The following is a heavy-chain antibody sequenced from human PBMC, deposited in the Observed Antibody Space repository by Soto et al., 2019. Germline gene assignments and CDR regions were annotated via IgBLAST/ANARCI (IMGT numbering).Heavy chain of an antibody. CDR1: GFTFSDYY. CDR3: ASGTNGAFFVY. D-gene: IGHD2-8*01. CDR2: ISSRSSTI. V-gene: IGHV3-11*01. Sequence: QVQLVESGGGLVKPGGSLRLSCAASGFTFSDYYMSWIRQAPGKGLEWVSYISSRSSTIFYADFVKGRFTISRDNVKNALYLQMNSLRAEDTALYYCASGTNGAFFVYWGQGILVTVSS. J-gene: IGHJ4*02.